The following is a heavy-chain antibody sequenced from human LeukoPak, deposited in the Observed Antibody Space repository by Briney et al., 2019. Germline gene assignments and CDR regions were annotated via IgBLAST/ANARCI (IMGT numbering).Heavy chain of an antibody. D-gene: IGHD1-26*01. CDR3: TTERNWELLRPYGLDI. V-gene: IGHV3-15*01. CDR2: IRTKIEGETT. CDR1: GFNFNYVW. J-gene: IGHJ6*02. Sequence: GGSLRLSCAAFGFNFNYVWMNWVRQAPGKGLEWVGRIRTKIEGETTDYAAPVKGRFTISRDDSKTTLYLHMNSLKTEDSAVYYCTTERNWELLRPYGLDIWGQGTTVTVSS.